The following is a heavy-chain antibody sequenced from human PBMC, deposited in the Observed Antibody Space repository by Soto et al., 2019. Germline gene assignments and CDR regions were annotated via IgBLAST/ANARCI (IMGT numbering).Heavy chain of an antibody. J-gene: IGHJ4*02. V-gene: IGHV3-21*01. Sequence: GGSLRLSCAASGFTFSSYSMNWVRQAPGKGLEWVSSISSSSSYIYYADSVKGRFTISRDNAKNSLYLQMNSLRAEDTAVYYCARAVNSSWYYFDYWGQGTLVTVSS. D-gene: IGHD6-13*01. CDR2: ISSSSSYI. CDR1: GFTFSSYS. CDR3: ARAVNSSWYYFDY.